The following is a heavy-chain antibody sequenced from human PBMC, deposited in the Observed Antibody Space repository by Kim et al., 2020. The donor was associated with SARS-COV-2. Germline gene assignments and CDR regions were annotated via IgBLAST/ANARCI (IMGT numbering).Heavy chain of an antibody. D-gene: IGHD6-19*01. Sequence: STPSLKSRVTISVDTSKNQFSLKLSSVTAADTAVYYCARFRTGYSSGFDYWGQGTLVTVSS. V-gene: IGHV4-59*01. J-gene: IGHJ4*02. CDR3: ARFRTGYSSGFDY.